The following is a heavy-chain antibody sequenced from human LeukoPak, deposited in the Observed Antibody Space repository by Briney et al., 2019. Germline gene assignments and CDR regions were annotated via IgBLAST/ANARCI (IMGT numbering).Heavy chain of an antibody. CDR2: IYYSGNT. J-gene: IGHJ5*02. Sequence: PSQTLSLTCTVSGGSISSGNYYWSWIRQHPGKGLEWIGYIYYSGNTYYNPSLKSRITISVDTSKNQFSLKLSSVTAADTAVYYCARDRGYCSSTSCYGTGNNWFDPWGQGTLVTVSS. CDR3: ARDRGYCSSTSCYGTGNNWFDP. D-gene: IGHD2-2*01. CDR1: GGSISSGNYY. V-gene: IGHV4-31*03.